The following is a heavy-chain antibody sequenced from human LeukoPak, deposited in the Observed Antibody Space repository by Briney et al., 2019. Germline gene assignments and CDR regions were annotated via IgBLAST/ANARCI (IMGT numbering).Heavy chain of an antibody. J-gene: IGHJ4*02. CDR1: GGSFSGYY. V-gene: IGHV4-34*01. CDR3: ATGSGSYYKPFDY. D-gene: IGHD3-10*01. Sequence: SETLSLTCAVYGGSFSGYYWSWIRQPPGKGLEWIGEINHSGSTNYNPSLKSRVTISVDTSKNQFSLKLSSVTAADTAMYYCATGSGSYYKPFDYWGQGTLVTVSS. CDR2: INHSGST.